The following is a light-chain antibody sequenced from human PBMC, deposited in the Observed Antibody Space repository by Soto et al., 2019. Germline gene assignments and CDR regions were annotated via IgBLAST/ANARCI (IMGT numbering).Light chain of an antibody. V-gene: IGLV2-14*02. J-gene: IGLJ1*01. Sequence: QSVLTQPASVSGSPGQSITISCTGTSSDVGSYNLVSWYQQHPGKAPKLMIYEGSKRPSGVSNRFSGSKSGNTASLTISGLQAEDEADYYCSSYTSSSTLKVFGTGTKLTVL. CDR2: EGS. CDR3: SSYTSSSTLKV. CDR1: SSDVGSYNL.